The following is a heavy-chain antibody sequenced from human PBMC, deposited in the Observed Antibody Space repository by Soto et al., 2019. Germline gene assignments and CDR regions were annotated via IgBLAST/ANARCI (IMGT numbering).Heavy chain of an antibody. CDR3: ARADWLLDHWYFDL. Sequence: EVQLVESGGGLVQPGGSLRLSCAASGFTFSSYWMSWVRQAPGKGLEWVANIKQDGSQKYYVDSVKGRFTISRDNAKNSLYLQMNSLRAEDTAVYYCARADWLLDHWYFDLWGRGTLVTVSS. CDR1: GFTFSSYW. D-gene: IGHD3-9*01. J-gene: IGHJ2*01. V-gene: IGHV3-7*01. CDR2: IKQDGSQK.